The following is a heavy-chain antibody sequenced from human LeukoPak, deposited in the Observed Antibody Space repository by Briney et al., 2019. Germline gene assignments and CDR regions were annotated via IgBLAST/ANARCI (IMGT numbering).Heavy chain of an antibody. CDR1: GDSVSSNSAA. D-gene: IGHD6-19*01. CDR2: TYYRSKWHN. Sequence: SQTLSLTCAISGDSVSSNSAAWNWIRQSPSRGLEWLGRTYYRSKWHNDYAVSVKSRITINPDTSKNQFSLQLNSVTPEDTAVYYCARGRGTYSSGWYGVRSDYYYYMDVWGKGTTVTVSS. CDR3: ARGRGTYSSGWYGVRSDYYYYMDV. V-gene: IGHV6-1*01. J-gene: IGHJ6*03.